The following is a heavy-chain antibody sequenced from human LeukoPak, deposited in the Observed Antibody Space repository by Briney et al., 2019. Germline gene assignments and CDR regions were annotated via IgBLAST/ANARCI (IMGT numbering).Heavy chain of an antibody. J-gene: IGHJ4*02. CDR2: FDPEDGET. Sequence: GASVKVSCKVSGSGSGYTLSELSMHWVRQAPGKGLEWMGGFDPEDGETIYAQKFQGRVTMTEDTSTDTAYMEVSRLRSEDTAVYYCATVGYSYGPEHNYYFDYWGQGTLVTVSS. V-gene: IGHV1-24*01. D-gene: IGHD5-18*01. CDR1: GSGSGYTLSELS. CDR3: ATVGYSYGPEHNYYFDY.